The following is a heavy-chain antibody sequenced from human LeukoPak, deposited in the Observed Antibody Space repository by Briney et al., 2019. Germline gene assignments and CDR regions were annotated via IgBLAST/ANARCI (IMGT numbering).Heavy chain of an antibody. J-gene: IGHJ6*03. CDR2: ISYDGSNK. CDR1: GFTFSSYA. Sequence: GGSLRLSCAASGFTFSSYAMHWVRQAPGKGLEWVAVISYDGSNKYYADSVKGRFTISRDNSMNTLYLQMNSLRAEDTAVYYCARDTRVRFLEWLSPSMDVWGKGTTVTVSS. D-gene: IGHD3-3*01. V-gene: IGHV3-30*04. CDR3: ARDTRVRFLEWLSPSMDV.